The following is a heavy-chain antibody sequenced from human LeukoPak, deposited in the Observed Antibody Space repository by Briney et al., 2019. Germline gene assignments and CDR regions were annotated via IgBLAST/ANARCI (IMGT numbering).Heavy chain of an antibody. D-gene: IGHD3-22*01. Sequence: GRSLRLSCAASGFTFSTYAMHWVRQAPGKGLEWVAVISYDGSNKYYADSVKGRFTISRDSSKNTLYLQMNSLRAEDTAVYYGARESNYYDSSGYYPYYFDYWGQGTLVTVSS. CDR3: ARESNYYDSSGYYPYYFDY. CDR1: GFTFSTYA. V-gene: IGHV3-30-3*01. J-gene: IGHJ4*02. CDR2: ISYDGSNK.